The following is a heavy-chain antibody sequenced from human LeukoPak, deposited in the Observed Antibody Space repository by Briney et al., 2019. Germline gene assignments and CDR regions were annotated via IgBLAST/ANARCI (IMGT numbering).Heavy chain of an antibody. V-gene: IGHV3-9*01. D-gene: IGHD4-17*01. CDR1: GFTFDDYA. CDR2: ISWNSGSI. CDR3: AKGLYGDYLAAFDI. Sequence: GGSLRLSCAASGFTFDDYAMHWVRHAPGKGLEWGSGISWNSGSIGYADSVKGRFTISRDNAKNSLYLQMNSLRAEDTALYYCAKGLYGDYLAAFDIWGQGTMVTVSS. J-gene: IGHJ3*02.